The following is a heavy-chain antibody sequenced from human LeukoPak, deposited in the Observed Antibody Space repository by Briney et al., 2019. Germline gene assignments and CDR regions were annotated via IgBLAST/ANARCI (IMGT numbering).Heavy chain of an antibody. CDR2: ISYDGSNK. V-gene: IGHV3-30*01. CDR1: GFTSSIYA. Sequence: GGSLRLSCAPSGFTSSIYAMHWGPHAPGKGRESGADISYDGSNKYYADSVRGRFTISRDNSKNTMYLQMNSLRAEDTAVYYCAREPGPGSYFDYWGQGTLVTVSS. CDR3: AREPGPGSYFDY. J-gene: IGHJ4*02. D-gene: IGHD3-10*01.